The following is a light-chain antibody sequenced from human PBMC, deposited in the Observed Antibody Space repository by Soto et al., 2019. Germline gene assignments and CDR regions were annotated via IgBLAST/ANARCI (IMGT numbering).Light chain of an antibody. CDR3: QQYGSSPHT. V-gene: IGKV3-20*01. Sequence: IVLTQSPGTLSLSPGESATLSCRASQSVSSSYIGWYQQKPGQAPRLLISGASNRATGIADRFSGRGSGTDFTLTISSLEPADFAVYYCQQYGSSPHTFGQGTKVEI. CDR1: QSVSSSY. J-gene: IGKJ2*01. CDR2: GAS.